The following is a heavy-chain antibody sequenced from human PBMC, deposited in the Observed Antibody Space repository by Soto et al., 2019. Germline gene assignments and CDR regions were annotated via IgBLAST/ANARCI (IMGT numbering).Heavy chain of an antibody. CDR2: IYSSGNT. V-gene: IGHV3-53*01. CDR1: EFTVSGNY. J-gene: IGHJ4*02. Sequence: HPGGSLRLSCAASEFTVSGNYMTWVRQAPGKGLEWVSVIYSSGNTYYADSVKGRFTISRDNSKNTVYLQVNSLRAEDTAVYYCAGGPSRGYSYGFGVYWGQGTLVTVSS. D-gene: IGHD5-18*01. CDR3: AGGPSRGYSYGFGVY.